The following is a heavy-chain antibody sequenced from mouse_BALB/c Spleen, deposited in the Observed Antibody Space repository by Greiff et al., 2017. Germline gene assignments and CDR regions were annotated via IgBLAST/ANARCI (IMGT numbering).Heavy chain of an antibody. CDR3: ARDLYYDYRYAMDY. CDR2: IWGDGST. CDR1: GFSLTGYG. V-gene: IGHV2-6-7*01. J-gene: IGHJ4*01. Sequence: QVQLKESGPGLVAPSQSLSITCTVSGFSLTGYGVNWVRQPPGKGLEWLGMIWGDGSTDYNSALKSRLSISKDNSKSQVFLKMNSLQTDDTARYYCARDLYYDYRYAMDYWGQGTSVTVSS. D-gene: IGHD2-4*01.